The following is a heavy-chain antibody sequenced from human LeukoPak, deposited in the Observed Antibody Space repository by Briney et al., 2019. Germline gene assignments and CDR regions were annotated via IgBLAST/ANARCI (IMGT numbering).Heavy chain of an antibody. D-gene: IGHD3-10*02. J-gene: IGHJ6*02. V-gene: IGHV3-23*01. CDR3: ARDLHYYVAMDV. Sequence: GGSLRLSCAASGITFSNYVMTWVRQAPGKGLEGVSGISGGGDDTYYADSVKGRFTISRDNSKSMLFLQLNSLRAEDTALYYCARDLHYYVAMDVGGQGTRSPSP. CDR1: GITFSNYV. CDR2: ISGGGDDT.